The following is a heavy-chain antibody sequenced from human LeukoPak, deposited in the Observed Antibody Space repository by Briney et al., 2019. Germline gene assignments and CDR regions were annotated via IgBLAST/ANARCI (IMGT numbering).Heavy chain of an antibody. J-gene: IGHJ3*02. CDR3: ARYLGYCSGGSCLQWAFDI. CDR2: MYTSGST. CDR1: GGSINSGNYY. D-gene: IGHD2-15*01. V-gene: IGHV4-61*02. Sequence: SQTLSLTCTVSGGSINSGNYYWRWLRQPAGKGLEWIGRMYTSGSTNYNPSLKSRVSISVDTSKNQFSLKLTSVTAADTAVYYCARYLGYCSGGSCLQWAFDIWGQGTMVTVSS.